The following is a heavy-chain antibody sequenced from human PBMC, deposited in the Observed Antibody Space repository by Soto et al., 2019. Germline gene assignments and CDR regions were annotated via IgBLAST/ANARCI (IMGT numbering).Heavy chain of an antibody. CDR3: ARDRGAYGMDV. CDR1: GYTFTSYG. Sequence: QVQLVQSGAEVKKPGASVKVSCNASGYTFTSYGISWVRQAPGQGLEWMGWISAYNGNTNYAQKLQGRVTMTTDTTTSTANMELRSLRSADTAVYYCARDRGAYGMDVWGQGTTVTVSS. CDR2: ISAYNGNT. J-gene: IGHJ6*02. V-gene: IGHV1-18*01.